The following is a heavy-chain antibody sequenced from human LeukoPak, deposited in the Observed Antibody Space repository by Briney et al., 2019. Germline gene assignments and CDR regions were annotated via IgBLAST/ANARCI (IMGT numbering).Heavy chain of an antibody. V-gene: IGHV3-48*03. CDR2: ISSSGSTI. D-gene: IGHD6-6*01. CDR1: GFTFSSYE. J-gene: IGHJ4*02. Sequence: GGSLRLSCAASGFTFSSYEMNWVRQAPGKGLEWVSYISSSGSTIYYADSVKGRFTISRDNAKNSLYLQMNSLRTEDTALYYCAKDTISSKQLVGTGPFDYWGQGTLVTVSS. CDR3: AKDTISSKQLVGTGPFDY.